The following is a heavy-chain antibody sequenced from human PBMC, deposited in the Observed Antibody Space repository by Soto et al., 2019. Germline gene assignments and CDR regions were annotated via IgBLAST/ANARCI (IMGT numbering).Heavy chain of an antibody. Sequence: EVQLVESGGGLVKPGGSLRLSCAASGFPFSKAWMSWVRQVPGKGLEWVGGIKSKADGGTTDYAAPVKGRFTISSDDSSNTLYLQMNSLKTEATAVYYCTKVFGYCSGSNCFTFDYWGQGAVVTVSS. V-gene: IGHV3-15*01. CDR2: IKSKADGGTT. CDR1: GFPFSKAW. J-gene: IGHJ4*02. D-gene: IGHD2-15*01. CDR3: TKVFGYCSGSNCFTFDY.